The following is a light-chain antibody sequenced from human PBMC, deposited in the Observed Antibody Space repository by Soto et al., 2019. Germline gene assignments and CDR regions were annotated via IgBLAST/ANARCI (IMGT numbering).Light chain of an antibody. J-gene: IGKJ4*01. V-gene: IGKV1-13*02. Sequence: AIQLTQSPSSLSASVGDRVTITCRASQGISSALAWYQQKPGKAPKLLIYDASSLESGVPSRFGGSGSGTDFTLTISSLQPEDFATYYCQQFNSYHLFGGGTKVEIK. CDR2: DAS. CDR3: QQFNSYHL. CDR1: QGISSA.